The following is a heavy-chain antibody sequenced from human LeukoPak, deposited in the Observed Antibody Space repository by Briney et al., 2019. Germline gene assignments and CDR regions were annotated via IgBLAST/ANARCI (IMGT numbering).Heavy chain of an antibody. CDR3: ARELLGYSGYDDAFDI. D-gene: IGHD5-12*01. V-gene: IGHV3-48*04. Sequence: GGSLRLSCAASGFTFSSYGMNWVHQAPGKGLEWVSYISSSGSTIYYADSVKGRFTISRDNAKNSLYLQMNSLRAEDTAVYYCARELLGYSGYDDAFDIWGQGTMVTVSS. CDR1: GFTFSSYG. CDR2: ISSSGSTI. J-gene: IGHJ3*02.